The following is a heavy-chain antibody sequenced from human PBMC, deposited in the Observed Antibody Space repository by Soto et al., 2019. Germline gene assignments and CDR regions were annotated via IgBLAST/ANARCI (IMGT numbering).Heavy chain of an antibody. CDR3: SRDAQKWLVAAFDI. D-gene: IGHD6-19*01. CDR1: GYTFVSYG. J-gene: IGHJ3*02. Sequence: QVQLVQSGAEVKEPGASVKVSCKASGYTFVSYGISWVRQAPGQGLEWMGWISPYNGNTNYAQKFQGRVTMTTDTSTSTVYMKLRSLRSHDTAVYYCSRDAQKWLVAAFDIWGQGTMVAVSS. CDR2: ISPYNGNT. V-gene: IGHV1-18*01.